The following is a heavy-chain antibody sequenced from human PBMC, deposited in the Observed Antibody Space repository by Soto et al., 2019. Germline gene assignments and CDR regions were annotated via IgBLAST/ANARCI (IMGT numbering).Heavy chain of an antibody. V-gene: IGHV3-30*18. J-gene: IGHJ3*02. Sequence: PGWSLRLSCAASGFIFSSYGMHLVRQAPGKGLEWVAFISYDVNKKQYADSVKGRFTISRDNSKKTLYLQMNRLRAEDTAVYYCAKELYYYESRGWNCVDMWGKGTMVTVSS. CDR1: GFIFSSYG. CDR3: AKELYYYESRGWNCVDM. CDR2: ISYDVNKK. D-gene: IGHD3-22*01.